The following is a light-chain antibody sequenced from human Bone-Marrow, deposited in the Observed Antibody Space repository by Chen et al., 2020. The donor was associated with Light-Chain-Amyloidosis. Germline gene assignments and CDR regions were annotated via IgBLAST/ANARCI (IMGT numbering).Light chain of an antibody. CDR3: QQYHNWPPLT. CDR2: GAS. V-gene: IGKV3-15*01. CDR1: QSLSSN. Sequence: EIVLTQSPATLSVSPGERATLSCRASQSLSSNLAWYQHKPGQAPRLLIFGASTRATGTPARFSGSGSGTDFTLTISSVQSEDFAVYYCQQYHNWPPLTFGGGTKVEIK. J-gene: IGKJ4*01.